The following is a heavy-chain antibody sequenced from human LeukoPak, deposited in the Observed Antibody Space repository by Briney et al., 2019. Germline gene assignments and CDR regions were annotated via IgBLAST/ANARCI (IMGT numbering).Heavy chain of an antibody. CDR3: ARVATGPFDY. J-gene: IGHJ4*02. CDR1: GGSFSGYY. D-gene: IGHD5-12*01. CDR2: INHSGST. V-gene: IGHV4-34*01. Sequence: SETLSLTCAVYGGSFSGYYWSWIRQPPGKGLEWIGEINHSGSTNYNPSLKSRVTISVDTSKNQFSLKLSSVTAADTAVYYRARVATGPFDYWGQGTLVTVSS.